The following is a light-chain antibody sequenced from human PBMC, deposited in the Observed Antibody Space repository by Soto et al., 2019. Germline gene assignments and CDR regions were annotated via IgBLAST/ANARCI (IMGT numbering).Light chain of an antibody. J-gene: IGKJ2*01. V-gene: IGKV1-39*01. CDR3: QQSYTTPYT. Sequence: DIQMTQSPSSLSASVGDRVTITCRASQSISNFLNWSQQTPGKAPELLIYAASSLHSGVPSRFSGSGSGTNFTLTISSLQPEDFATYSCQQSYTTPYTFGQGTKLEIK. CDR2: AAS. CDR1: QSISNF.